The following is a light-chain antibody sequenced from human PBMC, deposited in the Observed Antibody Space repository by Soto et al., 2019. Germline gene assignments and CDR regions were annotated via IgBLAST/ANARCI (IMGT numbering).Light chain of an antibody. Sequence: QSALTQPASVSGSPGQSITISCTGTSSDVGGYNYVSWCQQHPGKAPKLMIYEVSNRPSGVSNRFSGSKSGNTASLTISGLQAEDEADYYCSSYTRNSTLVFGGGTKVTVL. CDR1: SSDVGGYNY. J-gene: IGLJ2*01. CDR2: EVS. V-gene: IGLV2-14*01. CDR3: SSYTRNSTLV.